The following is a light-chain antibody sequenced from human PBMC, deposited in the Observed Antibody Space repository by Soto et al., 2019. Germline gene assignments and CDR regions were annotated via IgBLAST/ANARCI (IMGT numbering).Light chain of an antibody. Sequence: DIQMTQSPSSLSASVGDRVTITCRASQSISSYLNWYHQKPGKAPNLLIYAASSSQSGVPSRFSGSGSGADLTLTISSLHPEEFATYYCQQSYSTLSITVGQGTRLEIK. V-gene: IGKV1-39*01. CDR3: QQSYSTLSIT. CDR1: QSISSY. CDR2: AAS. J-gene: IGKJ5*01.